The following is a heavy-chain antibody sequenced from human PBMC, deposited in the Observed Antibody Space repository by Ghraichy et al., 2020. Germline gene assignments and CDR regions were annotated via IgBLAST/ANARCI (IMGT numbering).Heavy chain of an antibody. CDR3: ARDLPLLLWFSYGMDV. J-gene: IGHJ6*02. CDR1: RAHVCRQY. CDR2: INPNSGGT. D-gene: IGHD3-10*01. V-gene: IGHV1-2*06. Sequence: ASVKVSCKIGRAHVCRQYNSEIRYAAVRGHKKMGRINPNSGGTNYAQKFQGRVTMTRDTSISTAYMELSRLRSDDTAVYYCARDLPLLLWFSYGMDVWGQGSTFNVS.